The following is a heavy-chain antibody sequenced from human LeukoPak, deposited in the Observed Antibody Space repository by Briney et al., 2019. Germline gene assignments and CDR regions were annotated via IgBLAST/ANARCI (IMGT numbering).Heavy chain of an antibody. D-gene: IGHD6-19*01. CDR1: GGSISSYY. CDR2: IYYSGST. V-gene: IGHV4-59*01. CDR3: ARASGWSHYFDY. Sequence: SETLSLTCTASGGSISSYYWSWIRQPPGKGLEWIGYIYYSGSTNYNPSLKSRVTISVDTSKNQFSLKLSSVTAADTAVYYCARASGWSHYFDYWGQGTLVTVSS. J-gene: IGHJ4*02.